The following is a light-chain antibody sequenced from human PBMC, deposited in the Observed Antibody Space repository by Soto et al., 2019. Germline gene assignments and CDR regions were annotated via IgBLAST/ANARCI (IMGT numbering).Light chain of an antibody. CDR1: QDIAGY. Sequence: DIHVTQSPSSVSASVGNIFTITCRASQDIAGYLAWYQNKTGRTPELLIHGSSRLQSGVPARLSGSGYGTDLTISINSLQTEDFETYYCQQAYSSPITFGHGTRLEIK. J-gene: IGKJ5*01. CDR2: GSS. CDR3: QQAYSSPIT. V-gene: IGKV1D-12*01.